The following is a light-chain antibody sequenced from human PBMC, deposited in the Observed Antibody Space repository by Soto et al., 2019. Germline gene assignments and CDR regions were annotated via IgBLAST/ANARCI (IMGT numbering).Light chain of an antibody. V-gene: IGKV1-39*01. CDR1: QYINNH. Sequence: DIQMTQSPSSLSASIGDRVTITCRASQYINNHLNWYRQKPGKAPELLIYAASSLQSGVPSRFSGSGSGTDFTLTITSLQPEDFATYSCQQTNIFPWTLGQGTKVDIK. CDR2: AAS. CDR3: QQTNIFPWT. J-gene: IGKJ1*01.